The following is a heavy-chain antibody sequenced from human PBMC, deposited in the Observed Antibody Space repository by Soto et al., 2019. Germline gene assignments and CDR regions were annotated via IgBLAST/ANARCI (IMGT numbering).Heavy chain of an antibody. J-gene: IGHJ6*02. Sequence: SDTLSLTCAVYGGSFSGDYWSWIRQPPGKGLEWIGEINHSGSTNYDPSLKSRVAVSVDRCKSQFSLKLSSVTAADTAVYYCASLVSLRPFRFLEWPAYYYGMDVWGQGTTVTVSS. V-gene: IGHV4-34*01. CDR3: ASLVSLRPFRFLEWPAYYYGMDV. CDR2: INHSGST. CDR1: GGSFSGDY. D-gene: IGHD3-3*01.